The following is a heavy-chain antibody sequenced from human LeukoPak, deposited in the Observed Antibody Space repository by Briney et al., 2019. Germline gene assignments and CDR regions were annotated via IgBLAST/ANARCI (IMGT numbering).Heavy chain of an antibody. CDR1: GFTFDDYG. Sequence: PGGSLRLSCAASGFTSGFTFDDYGMNWVRQVPGKGLEWVSGISRDGGRTGYADSVQGRFTISRDNSKNTLYLQMNSLRAEDTAVYYCARNGDSSGYYVFQHWGQGTLVTVSS. J-gene: IGHJ1*01. V-gene: IGHV3-20*04. D-gene: IGHD3-22*01. CDR3: ARNGDSSGYYVFQH. CDR2: ISRDGGRT.